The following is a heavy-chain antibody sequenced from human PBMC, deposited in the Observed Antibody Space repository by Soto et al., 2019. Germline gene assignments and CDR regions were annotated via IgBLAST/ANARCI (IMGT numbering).Heavy chain of an antibody. CDR2: ISASGENT. Sequence: PVGSLRLSCAASGFTFSSYAMSWVRQAPGKGLEWVSAISASGENTYYADSVKGRFTISRDNSKNVLYLQMNSLRVEDTAVYYCEWDSWGQGTLVTVSS. J-gene: IGHJ4*02. V-gene: IGHV3-23*01. CDR3: EWDS. CDR1: GFTFSSYA. D-gene: IGHD2-8*01.